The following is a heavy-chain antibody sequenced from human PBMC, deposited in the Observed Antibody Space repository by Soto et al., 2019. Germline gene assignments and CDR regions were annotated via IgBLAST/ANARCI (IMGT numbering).Heavy chain of an antibody. Sequence: SETLSLTCAVSGGSISSSNWWSFFRQPPGKGLEWIGEIYHSGSTNYNPSLKSRVTISVDKSKNQFSLKLSSVTAADTAVYYCARDQWPRGGMDVWGQGTTVTVSS. CDR1: GGSISSSNW. CDR2: IYHSGST. V-gene: IGHV4-4*02. D-gene: IGHD6-19*01. CDR3: ARDQWPRGGMDV. J-gene: IGHJ6*02.